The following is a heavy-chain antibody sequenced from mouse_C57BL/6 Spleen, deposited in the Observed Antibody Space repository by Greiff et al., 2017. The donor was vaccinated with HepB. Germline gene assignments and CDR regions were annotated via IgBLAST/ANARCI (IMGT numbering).Heavy chain of an antibody. V-gene: IGHV1-82*01. J-gene: IGHJ1*03. Sequence: QVQLQQSGPELVKPGASVKISCKASGYAFSSSWMNWVKQRPGKGLEWIGRIYPGDGDTNYNGKFKGKATLTADKSSSTAYMQLSSLTSEDSAVYFCARNGGSTPYFDVWGTGTTVTVSS. CDR3: ARNGGSTPYFDV. D-gene: IGHD1-1*01. CDR1: GYAFSSSW. CDR2: IYPGDGDT.